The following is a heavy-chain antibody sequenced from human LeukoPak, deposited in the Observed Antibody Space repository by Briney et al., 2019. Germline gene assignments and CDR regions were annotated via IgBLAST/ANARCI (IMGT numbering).Heavy chain of an antibody. CDR3: AALSPGSTSSDY. V-gene: IGHV4-38-2*01. CDR2: IYHSGST. J-gene: IGHJ4*02. D-gene: IGHD2-2*01. Sequence: PSETLSLTCAVSGYSISSGYYWGGIRQPPGKGLEWIGSIYHSGSTYYNPSLKSRVTISVDTSKNQFSLKLSSVTAADTAVYYCAALSPGSTSSDYWGQGTLVTVSS. CDR1: GYSISSGYY.